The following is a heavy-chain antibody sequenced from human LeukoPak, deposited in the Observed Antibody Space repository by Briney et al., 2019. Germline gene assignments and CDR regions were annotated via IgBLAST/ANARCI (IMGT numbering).Heavy chain of an antibody. D-gene: IGHD3/OR15-3a*01. CDR1: GFTFSSYS. V-gene: IGHV3-21*01. J-gene: IGHJ4*02. Sequence: GGSLRLSCAASGFTFSSYSMNWVRQAPGKGLEWVSIITSGGSYMYYADSVEGRFTISRDNVKNSLYLQMNSLRVEDTAVYYCATVGSGATVLDSFDYWGQGTLVTVSS. CDR3: ATVGSGATVLDSFDY. CDR2: ITSGGSYM.